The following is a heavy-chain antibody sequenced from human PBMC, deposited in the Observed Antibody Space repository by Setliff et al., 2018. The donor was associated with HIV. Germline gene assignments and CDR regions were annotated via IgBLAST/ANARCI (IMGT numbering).Heavy chain of an antibody. Sequence: ASVKVSCKASGYTFTNYYMHWVRQAPGQGLEWMGWINPNSGGTNYAQKFQGRVTMTRDTSISTAYMELNSLTSDDTAVYYCARGRHSGTYEAFDIWGPGTMVTVSS. CDR2: INPNSGGT. CDR3: ARGRHSGTYEAFDI. D-gene: IGHD1-26*01. J-gene: IGHJ3*02. CDR1: GYTFTNYY. V-gene: IGHV1-2*02.